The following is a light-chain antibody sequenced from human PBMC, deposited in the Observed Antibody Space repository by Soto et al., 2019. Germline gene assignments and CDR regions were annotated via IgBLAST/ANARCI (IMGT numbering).Light chain of an antibody. CDR3: LLTYSGAPRV. V-gene: IGLV7-46*01. Sequence: QTVVTQEPSLTVSPGGTVTLTCGSSTGAVTSGHYPYWFQQKPGQAPRTLIYDTSNQHSCTPDRFSGSLLGGKAALTLSSAQPEDEAVYYCLLTYSGAPRVFGTGTQVTVL. J-gene: IGLJ1*01. CDR2: DTS. CDR1: TGAVTSGHY.